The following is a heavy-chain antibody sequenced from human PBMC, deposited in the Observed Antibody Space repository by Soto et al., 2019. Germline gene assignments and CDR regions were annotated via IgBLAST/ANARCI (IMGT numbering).Heavy chain of an antibody. Sequence: ASVKVSCKPSGYTFSNYGITWVRQAPGQPLEWLGWISLYSDGTNYAQKFQGRVSMTTDTSTTTAYMELRSLRSDDTAVYYCARVVPGAEAWFGPWGQGPLVTVSS. D-gene: IGHD2-2*01. CDR3: ARVVPGAEAWFGP. CDR1: GYTFSNYG. J-gene: IGHJ5*02. CDR2: ISLYSDGT. V-gene: IGHV1-18*01.